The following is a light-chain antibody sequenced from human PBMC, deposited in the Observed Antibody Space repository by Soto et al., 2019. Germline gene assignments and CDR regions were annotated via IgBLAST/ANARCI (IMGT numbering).Light chain of an antibody. Sequence: DVVMTQSPLSLPVTLGQPASISCRSSQSLVYSDGNTYCNWFHQRPGQPPRRLIYKVSQRDSGVPDRFSGSGSGTDFTLRISRVEAEDVGFYYCMQVTHWPPTFGGGTKVEIK. CDR1: QSLVYSDGNTY. V-gene: IGKV2-30*01. CDR2: KVS. CDR3: MQVTHWPPT. J-gene: IGKJ4*01.